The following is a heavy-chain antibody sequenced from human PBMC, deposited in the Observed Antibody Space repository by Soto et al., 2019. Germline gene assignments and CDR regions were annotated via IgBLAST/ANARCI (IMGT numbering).Heavy chain of an antibody. V-gene: IGHV3-72*01. CDR3: SRGAEGKTPAGSLNYYYGMDV. CDR1: GFTFSDHY. D-gene: IGHD3-10*01. J-gene: IGHJ6*02. Sequence: EVQLVESGGGLVQPGGSLRLSCAASGFTFSDHYMQWVCQAPGKGLEWVARIRNKANSYTTIYAASVKGRFTISRDGSKNSLYLEMSSLRTEDTAVYYCSRGAEGKTPAGSLNYYYGMDVWGQGTTVTVSS. CDR2: IRNKANSYTT.